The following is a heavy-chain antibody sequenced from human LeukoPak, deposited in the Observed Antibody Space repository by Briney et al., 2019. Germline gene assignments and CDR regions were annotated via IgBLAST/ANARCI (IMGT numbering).Heavy chain of an antibody. Sequence: SQTLSLTCTVSGGSISSGGYYWSWIRQHPGKGLEWIGSIYYSGSTYYNPSLKSRVTISVDTSKNQFSLELSSVTAADTAVYYCARHSSLGSGYYYWGQGTLVTVSS. J-gene: IGHJ4*02. CDR1: GGSISSGGYY. V-gene: IGHV4-30-2*03. CDR3: ARHSSLGSGYYY. CDR2: IYYSGST. D-gene: IGHD3-22*01.